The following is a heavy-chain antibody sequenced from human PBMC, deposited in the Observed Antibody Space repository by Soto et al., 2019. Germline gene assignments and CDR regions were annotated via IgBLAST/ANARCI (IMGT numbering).Heavy chain of an antibody. CDR3: VNDMKWGGMTTIHYLDS. Sequence: EVQLVESGGGLVQPGRSLRLSCVASGFIADDYAMHWVRQAPGKGLEWVSGISSNSATINYADSVKGRFTISRDNAKNSLFLQMSSLRPEDTAFYYCVNDMKWGGMTTIHYLDSWGQGTLVTVSS. CDR1: GFIADDYA. CDR2: ISSNSATI. D-gene: IGHD4-17*01. V-gene: IGHV3-9*02. J-gene: IGHJ4*02.